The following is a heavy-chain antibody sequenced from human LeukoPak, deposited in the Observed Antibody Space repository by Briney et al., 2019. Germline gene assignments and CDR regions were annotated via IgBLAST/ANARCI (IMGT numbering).Heavy chain of an antibody. CDR1: GGSISSSSYY. D-gene: IGHD3-22*01. CDR2: IYYSGST. CDR3: ARDYYDSSGYIVFDH. J-gene: IGHJ4*02. V-gene: IGHV4-39*02. Sequence: SETLSLTCTVSGGSISSSSYYWGWIRQPPGKGLEWIGSIYYSGSTYYNPSLKSRVTISVDTSKNQFSLKLSSVTAADTAVYYCARDYYDSSGYIVFDHWGQGTLVTVSS.